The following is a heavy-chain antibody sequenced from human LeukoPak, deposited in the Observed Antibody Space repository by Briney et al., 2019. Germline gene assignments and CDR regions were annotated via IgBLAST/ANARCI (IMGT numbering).Heavy chain of an antibody. CDR1: GNYW. D-gene: IGHD2/OR15-2a*01. V-gene: IGHV3-74*01. CDR2: INSDGSWT. Sequence: GGSLRLSCAASGNYWMHWVRQAPGKGLVCVSHINSDGSWTSYADSVKGRFTISKDNANNTVYLQMNNLRAEDTAVYYCVSFYETYWGRGTLVTVSS. J-gene: IGHJ4*02. CDR3: VSFYETY.